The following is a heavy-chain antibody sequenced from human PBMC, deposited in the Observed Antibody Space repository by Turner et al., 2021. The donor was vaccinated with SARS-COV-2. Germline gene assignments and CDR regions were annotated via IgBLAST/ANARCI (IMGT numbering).Heavy chain of an antibody. CDR1: GFTFSSHA. CDR2: ISYDGRNK. V-gene: IGHV3-30*04. Sequence: QVQLVESGGGVVQPGRSLRLSCAASGFTFSSHAMHWVRQAPGKGLEWVAVISYDGRNKYYADSVKGRFTISRDNSKNTLYLQRNSLRAEDTAVYYCARDRGVVVPAAIVNYYYYGMDVWGQGTTVTVSS. D-gene: IGHD2-2*01. J-gene: IGHJ6*02. CDR3: ARDRGVVVPAAIVNYYYYGMDV.